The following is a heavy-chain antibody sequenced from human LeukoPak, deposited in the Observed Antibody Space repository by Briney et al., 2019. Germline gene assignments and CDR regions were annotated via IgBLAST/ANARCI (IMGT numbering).Heavy chain of an antibody. V-gene: IGHV4-4*09. CDR1: GGSISSSY. CDR3: ARMRRPHWYLDL. Sequence: SETLSLTCTVSGGSISSSYWSWIRQPPGKGLELVGFIYSSGSTKYNPSLKSRVTISAATSKTQFSLKLSYATAADTAVYYCARMRRPHWYLDLWGRGTLVTVSS. CDR2: IYSSGST. J-gene: IGHJ2*01.